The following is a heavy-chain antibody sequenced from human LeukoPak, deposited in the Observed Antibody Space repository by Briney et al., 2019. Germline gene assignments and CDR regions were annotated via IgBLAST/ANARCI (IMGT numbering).Heavy chain of an antibody. V-gene: IGHV4-4*07. CDR1: GSSISSYY. Sequence: SETLSLTCTVSGSSISSYYWSWIRQPAGKGLEWIGRIYTSGSTNYNPSLKSRVTMSVDTSKNQFSLKLSSVTAADTAVYYCASSRGAPKGYNWFDPWGQGTLVTVSS. CDR3: ASSRGAPKGYNWFDP. J-gene: IGHJ5*02. CDR2: IYTSGST. D-gene: IGHD1-26*01.